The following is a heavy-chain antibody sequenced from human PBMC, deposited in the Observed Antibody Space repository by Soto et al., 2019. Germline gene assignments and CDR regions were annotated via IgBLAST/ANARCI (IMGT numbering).Heavy chain of an antibody. Sequence: LRLSCAASGFRFSNYAMGWVRQAPGKGLEWVSAIIGAGDDTFHADSVKGRLTISRDNSRNMVFLQMNSLRADDTALYYCVKGSATSRPYYFDYWGQGTLVTVSS. V-gene: IGHV3-23*01. CDR2: IIGAGDDT. CDR3: VKGSATSRPYYFDY. J-gene: IGHJ4*02. CDR1: GFRFSNYA.